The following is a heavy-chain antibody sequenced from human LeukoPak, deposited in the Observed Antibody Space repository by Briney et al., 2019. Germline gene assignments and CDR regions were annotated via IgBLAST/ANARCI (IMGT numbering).Heavy chain of an antibody. Sequence: SETLSLTCTVSGGSISSYYWSWIRQPPGKGLEWIGYIYYSGSTNYNPSLKSRVTISVDTSKNQFSLKLSSVTAADTAVYYCARHNSGYQDVDAFDIWGQGTMVTVSS. CDR1: GGSISSYY. D-gene: IGHD3-9*01. J-gene: IGHJ3*02. V-gene: IGHV4-59*08. CDR2: IYYSGST. CDR3: ARHNSGYQDVDAFDI.